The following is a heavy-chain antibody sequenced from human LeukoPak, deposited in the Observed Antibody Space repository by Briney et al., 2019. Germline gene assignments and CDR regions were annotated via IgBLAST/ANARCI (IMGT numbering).Heavy chain of an antibody. CDR1: GYSFTSYW. V-gene: IGHV5-51*01. CDR2: IFPGDSDT. D-gene: IGHD2-15*01. CDR3: ARRQGCSSSSCPPDS. Sequence: KDGESLKISCKGSGYSFTSYWIGWVRQKPGKGLEWMGIIFPGDSDTRYSPSFQGQVTMSADKSINTAYLQWSSLKASDTAMYYCARRQGCSSSSCPPDSWGQGTLVTVSS. J-gene: IGHJ4*02.